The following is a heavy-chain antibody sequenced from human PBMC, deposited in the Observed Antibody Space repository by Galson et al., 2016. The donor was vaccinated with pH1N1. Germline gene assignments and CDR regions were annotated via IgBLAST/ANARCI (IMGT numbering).Heavy chain of an antibody. Sequence: SVKVSCKASGYTFTTSYIHWVRQDPGEGLEWMGVIDPSGGGTTYAQKFQARVTMTRDTSTSTVYLDLSRLKSEDTSVYYCTRDLGRRREFWGQGTLVTVSS. D-gene: IGHD1-26*01. CDR2: IDPSGGGT. CDR1: GYTFTTSY. V-gene: IGHV1-46*01. CDR3: TRDLGRRREF. J-gene: IGHJ4*02.